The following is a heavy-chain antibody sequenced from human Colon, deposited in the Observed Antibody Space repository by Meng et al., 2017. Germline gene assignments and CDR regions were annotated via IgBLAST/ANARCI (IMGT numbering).Heavy chain of an antibody. D-gene: IGHD3-3*01. CDR1: GGSISSGSYY. Sequence: LRLSCTVTGGSISSGSYYWSWIRQPAGKGLEWIGRIYTRGDTKYNPSLESRVTISLDTSKNQFSLTLSSVTAADTAVYYCARSFATQNWFDPWGQGTLVTVSS. V-gene: IGHV4-61*02. CDR3: ARSFATQNWFDP. J-gene: IGHJ5*02. CDR2: IYTRGDT.